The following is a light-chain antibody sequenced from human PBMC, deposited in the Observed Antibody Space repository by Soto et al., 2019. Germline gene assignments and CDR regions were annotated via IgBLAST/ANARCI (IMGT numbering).Light chain of an antibody. CDR3: QQRSNCPPLT. J-gene: IGKJ4*01. CDR2: DAS. V-gene: IGKV3D-20*02. Sequence: EIVLTQSPGTLSLSPGERATLSCRASQSVSSSYLAWYQQKPGQAPRLLIYDASNRATGIPARFGGSGSGTDFTLTISVLEPEDFAVYYCQQRSNCPPLTFGGGTKVEIK. CDR1: QSVSSSY.